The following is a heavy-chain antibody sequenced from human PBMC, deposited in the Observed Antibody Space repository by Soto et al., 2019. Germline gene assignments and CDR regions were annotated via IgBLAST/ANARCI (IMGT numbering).Heavy chain of an antibody. CDR3: AGETGYCSSTSCYYYYYYGMDV. V-gene: IGHV4-34*01. CDR2: INHSGST. J-gene: IGHJ6*02. D-gene: IGHD2-2*01. Sequence: QVQLQQWGAGLLKPSETLSLTCAVYGGSFSGYYWSWIRQPPGKGLEWIGEINHSGSTNYNPSLKSRVPISVDTSKNQFSLKLSSVTAADTAVYYCAGETGYCSSTSCYYYYYYGMDVWGQGTTVTVSS. CDR1: GGSFSGYY.